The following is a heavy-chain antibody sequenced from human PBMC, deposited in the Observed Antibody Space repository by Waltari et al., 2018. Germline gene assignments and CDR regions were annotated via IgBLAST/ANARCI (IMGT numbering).Heavy chain of an antibody. CDR2: IYYSGST. V-gene: IGHV4-38-2*02. CDR1: GFTFSNAW. Sequence: VQLVESGGGLVTHGGSLRLSCAASGFTFSNAWMSWIRRPPGKGLAWIGSIYYSGSTYYNPALKIRVTISVDTSKNQFSLKLSSVTAADTAVYYCARDLCGGYRLDWFDPWGQGTLVTVSS. J-gene: IGHJ5*02. D-gene: IGHD3-16*01. CDR3: ARDLCGGYRLDWFDP.